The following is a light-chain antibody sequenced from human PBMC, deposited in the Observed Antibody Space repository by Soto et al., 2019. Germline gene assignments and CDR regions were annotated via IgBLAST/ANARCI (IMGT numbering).Light chain of an antibody. CDR1: QSVSSY. CDR2: DAS. Sequence: EIVLTQSPATLSLSPGERATLSCRASQSVSSYLAWYQQKPGQAPRLLIYDASNRATGIPARFSGSVSGTDFTLTISSLEPEDFGVYYCHQYNNWPPSTFGQGTRLEIK. V-gene: IGKV3-11*01. J-gene: IGKJ5*01. CDR3: HQYNNWPPST.